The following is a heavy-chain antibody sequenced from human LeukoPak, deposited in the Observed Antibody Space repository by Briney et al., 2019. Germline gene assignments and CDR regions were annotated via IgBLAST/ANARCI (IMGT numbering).Heavy chain of an antibody. J-gene: IGHJ6*03. Sequence: SVKVSCKASGGTFSSYAISWVRQAPGQGLEWMGGIIPIFGTANCAQKFQGRVTITTDESTSTAYMELSSLGSEDTAVYYCARDRGNYYYYMDVWGKGTTVTVSS. CDR3: ARDRGNYYYYMDV. CDR1: GGTFSSYA. D-gene: IGHD6-13*01. V-gene: IGHV1-69*05. CDR2: IIPIFGTA.